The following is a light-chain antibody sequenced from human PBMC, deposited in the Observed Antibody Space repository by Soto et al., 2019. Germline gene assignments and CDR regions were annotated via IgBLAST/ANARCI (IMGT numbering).Light chain of an antibody. CDR3: QHYNNWLGT. Sequence: EIVVTQSPALLSVSPGERVTLSCRASQSVISSIAWYQQKLGQAPRLLIYGASTRATGIPARVSGSGSGTEFFLTISSLQSEDFAMYYCQHYNNWLGTFGGGTKVEIK. V-gene: IGKV3-15*01. J-gene: IGKJ4*01. CDR1: QSVISS. CDR2: GAS.